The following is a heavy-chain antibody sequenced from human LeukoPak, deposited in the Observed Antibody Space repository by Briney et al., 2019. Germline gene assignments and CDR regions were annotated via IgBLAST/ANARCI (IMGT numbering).Heavy chain of an antibody. Sequence: ASVKVSCKASGYTFTSYDINWVRQATGQGLEWMGWMNPNSGNTDYAQKFQGRVTMTRNTSISTAYMELSSLRSEDTAVYYCARTDSGYDPYFDYWGQGTLVTVSS. CDR3: ARTDSGYDPYFDY. CDR2: MNPNSGNT. V-gene: IGHV1-8*01. D-gene: IGHD5-12*01. CDR1: GYTFTSYD. J-gene: IGHJ4*02.